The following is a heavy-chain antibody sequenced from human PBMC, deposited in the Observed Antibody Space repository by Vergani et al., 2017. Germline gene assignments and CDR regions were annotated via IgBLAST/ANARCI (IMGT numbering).Heavy chain of an antibody. Sequence: QVQLVQSGAEVKKPGSSVKVPCKASGGTFSSYAISWVRQAPGQGIGWMGGIIPIFGTANYAQKFQGRVTITADESTSTAYMELGSLRSADTAVYYCARVRGNSGYDPYDGFDPWGQGTLVTVSS. J-gene: IGHJ5*02. V-gene: IGHV1-69*01. CDR1: GGTFSSYA. D-gene: IGHD5-12*01. CDR2: IIPIFGTA. CDR3: ARVRGNSGYDPYDGFDP.